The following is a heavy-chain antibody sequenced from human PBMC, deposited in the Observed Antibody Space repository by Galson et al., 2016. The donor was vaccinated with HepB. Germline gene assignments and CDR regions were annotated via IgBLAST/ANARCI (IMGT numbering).Heavy chain of an antibody. V-gene: IGHV3-74*01. Sequence: SLRLSCAVSGFTFRNHQMHWVRQVSGKGLVWVSRIEGDGTRPIYADPVKGRFTISRDNAENTLYLQMNSLRAEDTAVYYCARDLSGPDFWGQGTLVTVSS. CDR1: GFTFRNHQ. CDR3: ARDLSGPDF. J-gene: IGHJ4*02. CDR2: IEGDGTRP.